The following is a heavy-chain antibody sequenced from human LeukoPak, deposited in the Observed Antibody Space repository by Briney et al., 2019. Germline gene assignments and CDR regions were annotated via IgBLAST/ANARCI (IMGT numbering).Heavy chain of an antibody. D-gene: IGHD1-26*01. CDR2: ISATGFTT. CDR3: TKDVQVGPTRGFFHF. V-gene: IGHV3-23*01. CDR1: GFTFSSHT. Sequence: GGSLRLSCAASGFTFSSHTMSWVRQAPGKGLEWISVISATGFTTYHTDSVKGRFTISRDNSKNMLYLQMDGLRAEDTAIYFCTKDVQVGPTRGFFHFWGQGTLVTVSS. J-gene: IGHJ4*03.